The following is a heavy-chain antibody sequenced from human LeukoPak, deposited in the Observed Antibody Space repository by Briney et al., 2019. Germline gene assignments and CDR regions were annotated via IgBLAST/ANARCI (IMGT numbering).Heavy chain of an antibody. CDR1: GGSFSGYY. CDR2: IYYSGST. J-gene: IGHJ4*02. CDR3: ATGDYDSRGPDY. Sequence: PSETLSLTCAVYGGSFSGYYWGWIRQPPGKGLEWIGSIYYSGSTYYNPSLKSRVTISVDTSKNQFSLKLSSVTAADTAVYYCATGDYDSRGPDYWGQGTLVTVSS. V-gene: IGHV4-34*01. D-gene: IGHD3-22*01.